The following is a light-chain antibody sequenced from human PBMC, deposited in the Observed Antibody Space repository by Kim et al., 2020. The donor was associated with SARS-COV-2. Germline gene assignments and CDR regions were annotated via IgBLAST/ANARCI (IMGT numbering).Light chain of an antibody. Sequence: SYELTQPPSLSVFPGQSVSIPCSGHRLRDKYVCWYQQRPGQSPVLLIYQDTERPSGVPERFSGSHSGDTVTLAISGTQALDEADYYCQTRDSGTVVFGGGTQLTVL. V-gene: IGLV3-1*01. CDR3: QTRDSGTVV. CDR1: RLRDKY. J-gene: IGLJ2*01. CDR2: QDT.